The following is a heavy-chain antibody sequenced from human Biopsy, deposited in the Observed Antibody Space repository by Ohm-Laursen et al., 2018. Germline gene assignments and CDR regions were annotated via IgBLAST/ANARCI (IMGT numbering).Heavy chain of an antibody. CDR1: GESSSGYF. V-gene: IGHV4-34*01. D-gene: IGHD3-16*01. CDR2: INQSGST. CDR3: ARAVDYYDPYYYYGLDV. J-gene: IGHJ6*02. Sequence: SETLSLTCAVNGESSSGYFWNWIRQPPGKGLEWIGEINQSGSTKYNPSLKRRATLSADSSNSQLSLKLRSVTAADTAVYYCARAVDYYDPYYYYGLDVWGQGTTVTVSS.